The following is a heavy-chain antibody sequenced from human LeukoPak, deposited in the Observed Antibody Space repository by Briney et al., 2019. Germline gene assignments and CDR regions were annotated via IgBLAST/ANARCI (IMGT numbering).Heavy chain of an antibody. CDR3: AKGPAYYYGSGSLSYYFDY. D-gene: IGHD3-10*01. CDR2: ISWNSGSI. V-gene: IGHV3-9*01. J-gene: IGHJ4*02. CDR1: GFTFDDYA. Sequence: GRSLRLSCAASGFTFDDYAMHWVRQAPGKGLEWVSGISWNSGSIGYADSVKGRFTNSRDNAKNSLYLQMNSLRAEDTALYYCAKGPAYYYGSGSLSYYFDYWGQGTLVTVSS.